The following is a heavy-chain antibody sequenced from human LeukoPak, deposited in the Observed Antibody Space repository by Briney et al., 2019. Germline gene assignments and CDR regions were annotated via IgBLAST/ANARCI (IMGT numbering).Heavy chain of an antibody. D-gene: IGHD4-17*01. Sequence: ASVKVSCKASGYTFTGYYMHWVRQAPGQGLEWMGWVNPNSGGTNYAQKFQGRVTMTRDTSISTAYMELSRLRSDDTAVYYCARGGHTSYMYGEINWFDPWGQGTLVTVSS. CDR1: GYTFTGYY. CDR3: ARGGHTSYMYGEINWFDP. CDR2: VNPNSGGT. J-gene: IGHJ5*02. V-gene: IGHV1-2*02.